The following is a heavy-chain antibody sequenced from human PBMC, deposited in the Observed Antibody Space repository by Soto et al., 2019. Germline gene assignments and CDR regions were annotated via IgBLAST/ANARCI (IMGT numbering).Heavy chain of an antibody. V-gene: IGHV3-30-3*01. CDR1: GFTFSSYA. CDR2: ISYDGSNK. Sequence: QVQLVESGGGVVQPGRSLRLSCAASGFTFSSYALHWVRQAPGKGLEWVAIISYDGSNKYYADSVKGRFTISRDKSKNTLYRQMNSLRAEDTAVYYCARDAQYYFDYWGQGTLVTVSS. J-gene: IGHJ4*02. CDR3: ARDAQYYFDY.